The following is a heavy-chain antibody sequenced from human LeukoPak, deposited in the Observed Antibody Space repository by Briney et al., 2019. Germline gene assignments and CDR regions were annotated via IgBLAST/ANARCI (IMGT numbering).Heavy chain of an antibody. CDR2: IYTSGST. D-gene: IGHD3-22*01. CDR1: GGSISSYY. J-gene: IGHJ5*02. V-gene: IGHV4-4*07. Sequence: PSETLSLTCTVSGGSISSYYWSWIRQPAGKGLEWIGRIYTSGSTSYNPSLKSRVTMSVDTSKNQFSLKLSSVTAADTAVYYCARDYYDSSGYYYLDWFDPWGQGTLVTVSS. CDR3: ARDYYDSSGYYYLDWFDP.